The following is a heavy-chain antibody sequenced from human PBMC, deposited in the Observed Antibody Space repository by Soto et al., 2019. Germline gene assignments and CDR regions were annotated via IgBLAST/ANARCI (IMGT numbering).Heavy chain of an antibody. CDR2: IYYNGNT. CDR3: ARYFYDSSGYYPDY. CDR1: GGSISSYY. V-gene: IGHV4-59*01. D-gene: IGHD3-22*01. J-gene: IGHJ4*02. Sequence: SETLSLTCTVSGGSISSYYWSWIRQPPGKGLEWIGYIYYNGNTNYNPSLNSRVTISVDTSKNQFSLRLTSVTAADTAVYYCARYFYDSSGYYPDYWGQGTLVTVS.